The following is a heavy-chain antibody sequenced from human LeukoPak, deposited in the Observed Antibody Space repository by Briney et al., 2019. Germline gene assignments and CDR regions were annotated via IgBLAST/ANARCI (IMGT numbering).Heavy chain of an antibody. D-gene: IGHD6-13*01. CDR3: ARYTTAAAQGFYFDY. CDR1: GFTFSSYA. J-gene: IGHJ4*02. V-gene: IGHV3-23*01. Sequence: PGGSLRLSCAASGFTFSSYAMSWVRQAPGKGLEWVSAISGSGGSTYYADSVKGRFAISRDNSKNTLYLQMNSLRAEDTAVYYCARYTTAAAQGFYFDYWGREPWSPSPQ. CDR2: ISGSGGST.